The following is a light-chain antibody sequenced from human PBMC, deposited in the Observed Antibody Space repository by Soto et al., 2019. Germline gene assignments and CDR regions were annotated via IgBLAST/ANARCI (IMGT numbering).Light chain of an antibody. CDR2: DTS. CDR3: QPYATSEII. Sequence: VLTPSPDTMSLSPGNRSTLSCRASQSLTNSYIAWYQVKPGQAPRLLIYDTSSRATGIPDRFSGSRSGTDFTLPLSRLAPEAFPLFYCQPYATSEIIFGQGTRLEIK. J-gene: IGKJ5*01. CDR1: QSLTNSY. V-gene: IGKV3-20*01.